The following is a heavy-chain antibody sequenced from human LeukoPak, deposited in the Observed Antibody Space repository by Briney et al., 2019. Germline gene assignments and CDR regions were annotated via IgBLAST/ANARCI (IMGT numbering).Heavy chain of an antibody. CDR1: GYSISSGYY. Sequence: SETLSLTCAVSGYSISSGYYWSWIRQPPGKGLEWIATIHHSGMTYYNPSLKSRVTISVDTSKNQFSLKLSSVTAAGTAVYYCARYTGTNSGCSFDYWGQGTLVTVSS. CDR3: ARYTGTNSGCSFDY. CDR2: IHHSGMT. V-gene: IGHV4-38-2*01. D-gene: IGHD7-27*01. J-gene: IGHJ4*02.